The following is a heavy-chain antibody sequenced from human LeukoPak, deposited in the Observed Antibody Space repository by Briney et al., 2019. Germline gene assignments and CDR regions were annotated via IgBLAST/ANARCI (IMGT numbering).Heavy chain of an antibody. J-gene: IGHJ4*02. CDR2: MNPNSGNT. CDR1: GYTFTSYD. Sequence: GASVKVSCKASGYTFTSYDINWVRQATGQGLEWMGWMNPNSGNTGYAQEFQGRVTITRNTSIDTAYMELTSLRYEDTAVYYCARGTRIAVAGTSQRKKFDDWGQGTLVTVSP. V-gene: IGHV1-8*01. CDR3: ARGTRIAVAGTSQRKKFDD. D-gene: IGHD6-19*01.